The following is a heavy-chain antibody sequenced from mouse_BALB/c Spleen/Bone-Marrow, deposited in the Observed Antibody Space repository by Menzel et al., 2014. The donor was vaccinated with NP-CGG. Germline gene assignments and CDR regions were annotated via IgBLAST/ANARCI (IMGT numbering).Heavy chain of an antibody. CDR1: GYTFTSYW. V-gene: IGHV1-87*01. CDR2: IYPGDGDT. CDR3: ARRDYGIRENYYAMDY. J-gene: IGHJ4*01. Sequence: SGAVLARSVSSVKLSCRASGYTFTSYWMQWVKQRPGQGLEWIGAIYPGDGDTRYTQKFKGKATLTADKSSSTAYMQLSSLASEDSAVYYCARRDYGIRENYYAMDYWGQGTSVTVSS. D-gene: IGHD1-2*01.